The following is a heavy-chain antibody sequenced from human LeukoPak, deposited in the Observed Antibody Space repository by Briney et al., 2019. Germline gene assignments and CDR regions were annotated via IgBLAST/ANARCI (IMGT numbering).Heavy chain of an antibody. CDR2: ISGSGGST. J-gene: IGHJ5*02. CDR1: GFTFNSYA. Sequence: PGGSLRLSCAASGFTFNSYAMSWVRQAPGKGLEWVSAISGSGGSTYYADSVKGRFTISRDNSKNTLYLQMNSLRAEDTAVYYCARAPSSGWYNNWFDPWGQGTLVTVSS. D-gene: IGHD6-19*01. CDR3: ARAPSSGWYNNWFDP. V-gene: IGHV3-23*01.